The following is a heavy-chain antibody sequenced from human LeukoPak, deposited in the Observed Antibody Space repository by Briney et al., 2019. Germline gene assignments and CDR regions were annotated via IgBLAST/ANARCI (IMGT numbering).Heavy chain of an antibody. D-gene: IGHD6-6*01. CDR3: AKIRAARPGY. Sequence: TGGSLRLSCAASGFTFSRYGMNWVRQAPGKGLEWVSGISDSGATIYYADSVKGRFTISRDNSKNMLYLQMHGLRPEDTAIYYCAKIRAARPGYWGQGTLVTVSS. V-gene: IGHV3-23*01. CDR2: ISDSGATI. J-gene: IGHJ4*02. CDR1: GFTFSRYG.